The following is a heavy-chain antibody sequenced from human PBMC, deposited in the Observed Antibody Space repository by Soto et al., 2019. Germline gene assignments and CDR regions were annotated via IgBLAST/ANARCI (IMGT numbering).Heavy chain of an antibody. V-gene: IGHV4-61*01. J-gene: IGHJ6*02. CDR3: ARDRCSSTSCYTGYYYGMDV. Sequence: PSETLSLTCTVSGASVSSGSYYWSWIRQPPGKGLEWIGYIYYSGTTNYSPSLKSRVTISVDTSRNQFSLKPSSVTAADTAVYYCARDRCSSTSCYTGYYYGMDVWGQGTTVTVSS. D-gene: IGHD2-2*02. CDR1: GASVSSGSYY. CDR2: IYYSGTT.